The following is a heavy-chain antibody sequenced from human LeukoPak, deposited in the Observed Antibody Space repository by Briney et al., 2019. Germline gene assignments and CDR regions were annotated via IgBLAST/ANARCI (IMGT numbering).Heavy chain of an antibody. V-gene: IGHV3-30-3*01. D-gene: IGHD1-26*01. Sequence: GSLRLSCAASGFTFSSYAMHWVRQAPGKGLEWVAVISYDGSNKYYADSVKGRFTISRDNSKNTLYLQMNSLRAEDTAVYYCAGPYSGSYYLSYFDYWGQGTLVTVSS. CDR2: ISYDGSNK. J-gene: IGHJ4*02. CDR1: GFTFSSYA. CDR3: AGPYSGSYYLSYFDY.